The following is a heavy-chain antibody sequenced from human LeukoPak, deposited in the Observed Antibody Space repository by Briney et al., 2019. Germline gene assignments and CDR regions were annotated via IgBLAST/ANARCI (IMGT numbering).Heavy chain of an antibody. D-gene: IGHD3-10*01. Sequence: ASVKVSCKASGYTFTSYAMHWVRQAPGQRLEWMGWINAGNGNTKYSQKFQGRVTITRDTSASTAYMELSGLRSEDTAVYYCARVLLWFGEPYGGVCFDYWGQGTLVTVSS. V-gene: IGHV1-3*01. CDR1: GYTFTSYA. J-gene: IGHJ4*02. CDR3: ARVLLWFGEPYGGVCFDY. CDR2: INAGNGNT.